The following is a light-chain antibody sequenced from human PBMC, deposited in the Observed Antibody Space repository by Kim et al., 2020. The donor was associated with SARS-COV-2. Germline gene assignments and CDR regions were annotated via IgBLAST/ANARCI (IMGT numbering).Light chain of an antibody. CDR1: QSVSST. CDR2: GAS. J-gene: IGKJ5*01. V-gene: IGKV3-15*01. Sequence: ARGERAALSCRASQSVSSTLAWYQQKPGQAPRLLIYGASTRATGIPARFSGSGAGTEFTLTISSLQSEDFAIYYCHQYDKWPLTFGQGTRLEIK. CDR3: HQYDKWPLT.